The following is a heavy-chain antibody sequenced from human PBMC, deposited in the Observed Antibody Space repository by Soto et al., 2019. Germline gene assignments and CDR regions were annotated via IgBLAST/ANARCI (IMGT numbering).Heavy chain of an antibody. CDR3: ARGGRRYCSGGSCYYFDY. Sequence: PGGSLRLSCAASGFTFSDYYMSWIRQAPGKGLEWVSYISSSSSYTNCADSVKGRFTISRDNAKNSLYLQMNSLRAEDTAVYHCARGGRRYCSGGSCYYFDYWGQGTLVTVSS. CDR1: GFTFSDYY. V-gene: IGHV3-11*06. D-gene: IGHD2-15*01. CDR2: ISSSSSYT. J-gene: IGHJ4*02.